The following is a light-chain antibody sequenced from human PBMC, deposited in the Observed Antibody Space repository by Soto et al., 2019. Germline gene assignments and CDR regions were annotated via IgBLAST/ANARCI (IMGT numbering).Light chain of an antibody. CDR2: DAS. J-gene: IGKJ5*01. CDR1: QGIGKN. V-gene: IGKV1-33*01. Sequence: DIQMTQSPSALSVSVGDRVTITCQASQGIGKNFNWYQQKPGKAPKLLIYDASNLETGVPSRFSGSGSGTNFTFTISRLQPADIATYYCQHYDNLPSVTFGQGTRLEIK. CDR3: QHYDNLPSVT.